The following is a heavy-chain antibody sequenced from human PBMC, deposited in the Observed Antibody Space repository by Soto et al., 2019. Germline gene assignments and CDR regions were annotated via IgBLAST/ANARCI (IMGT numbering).Heavy chain of an antibody. V-gene: IGHV4-34*01. CDR1: GGSFRGYY. Sequence: SETLSLTCAVYGGSFRGYYWSWIRQPPGKGLEWIGEINHSGSTNYNPSLKSRVTISVDTSKNQFSLKLSSVTAADTAVYYCGRGFRFYFFGGVYTTDKLSAPGGR. CDR3: GRGFRFYFFGGVYTTDKLSAP. J-gene: IGHJ2*01. CDR2: INHSGST. D-gene: IGHD3-3*01.